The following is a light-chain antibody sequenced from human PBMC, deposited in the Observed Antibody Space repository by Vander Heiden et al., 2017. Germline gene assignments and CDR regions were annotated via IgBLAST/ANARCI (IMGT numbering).Light chain of an antibody. Sequence: DIQMTQSPSSLSASIGDRVTVPRRATQSISDYLNWYQQKSGKAPKLLICAASRLQSGVPSRFSATGSGTNFTLTITSLQPEDFATYYCQQSFRSPLTFGGGTKVEIK. V-gene: IGKV1-39*01. CDR2: AAS. CDR1: QSISDY. CDR3: QQSFRSPLT. J-gene: IGKJ4*01.